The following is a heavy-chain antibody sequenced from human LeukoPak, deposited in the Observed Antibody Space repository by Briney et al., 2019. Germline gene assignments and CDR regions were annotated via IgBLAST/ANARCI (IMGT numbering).Heavy chain of an antibody. CDR2: ISSSSSYI. CDR3: ASLLYFDY. D-gene: IGHD1-26*01. Sequence: GGSLRLSCAASGFSFSSYNMNWVRQAPGKGLEWVSSISSSSSYIYYADSVKGRFTISRDNSKNTLYLQMNSLRAEDTAVYYCASLLYFDYWGQGTLVTVSS. V-gene: IGHV3-21*01. J-gene: IGHJ4*02. CDR1: GFSFSSYN.